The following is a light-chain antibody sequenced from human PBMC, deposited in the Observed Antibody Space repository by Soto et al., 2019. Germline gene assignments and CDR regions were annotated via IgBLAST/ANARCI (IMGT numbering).Light chain of an antibody. V-gene: IGLV1-47*01. CDR2: RTD. CDR1: SSNIGSNF. CDR3: AAWDNSLRWV. Sequence: QSVLSQPPSASGAPGQGVTISCSGSSSNIGSNFVYWYQQLPVTAPKLLIYRTDQRPSGVPDRFSGSKPGASASLVISGLRSEDEADYYCAAWDNSLRWVFGGGTKLTVL. J-gene: IGLJ3*02.